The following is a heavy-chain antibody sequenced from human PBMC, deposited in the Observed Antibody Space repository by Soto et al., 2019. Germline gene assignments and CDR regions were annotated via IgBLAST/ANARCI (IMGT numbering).Heavy chain of an antibody. CDR1: GFTFITST. CDR2: IVVASGYT. V-gene: IGHV1-58*01. D-gene: IGHD5-12*01. CDR3: AAEARDGYNYADY. J-gene: IGHJ4*02. Sequence: GASVKVSCKASGFTFITSTVQWVRQARGQRPEWIGRIVVASGYTNFAQKFQERVSITRDMSTSTAYMELSSLRSEDTAVYYCAAEARDGYNYADYWGQGTLVTVSS.